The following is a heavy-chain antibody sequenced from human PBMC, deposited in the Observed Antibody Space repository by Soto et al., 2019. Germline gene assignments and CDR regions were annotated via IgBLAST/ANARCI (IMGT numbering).Heavy chain of an antibody. CDR1: GYTFTGYY. J-gene: IGHJ6*02. CDR3: ARKRGRGVTYYYYGMDV. Sequence: GASVKVSCKASGYTFTGYYMHWVRQAPGQGLEWMGWINPNSGGTNYAQKFQGRVTMTRDTSISAAYMEPSRLRSDDTAVYYCARKRGRGVTYYYYGMDVWGQGPTVTVSS. V-gene: IGHV1-2*02. CDR2: INPNSGGT. D-gene: IGHD3-10*01.